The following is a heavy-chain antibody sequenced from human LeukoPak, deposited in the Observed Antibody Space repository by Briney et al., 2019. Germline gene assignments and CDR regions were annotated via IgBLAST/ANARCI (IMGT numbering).Heavy chain of an antibody. Sequence: PSETLSLTCTVSGGSIRNHYWSWIRQPPGKGLECIGHIYYSGATKYIPSLKTRITISVDTSKNQFSLMLSSVTAADTAVYYCARFGITVVRGGKYYFDYWGQGTLVTVSS. J-gene: IGHJ4*02. CDR2: IYYSGAT. CDR3: ARFGITVVRGGKYYFDY. V-gene: IGHV4-59*08. CDR1: GGSIRNHY. D-gene: IGHD3-10*01.